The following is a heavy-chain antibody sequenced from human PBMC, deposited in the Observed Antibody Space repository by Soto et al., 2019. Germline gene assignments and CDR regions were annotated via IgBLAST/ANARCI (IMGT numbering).Heavy chain of an antibody. CDR1: GFSFSSYS. J-gene: IGHJ4*02. V-gene: IGHV3-48*02. CDR3: ARGYYYDSSARELDY. D-gene: IGHD3-22*01. Sequence: EVQLVESGGGLVQPGGSLRLSCAASGFSFSSYSMNWVRQAPGKGLEWVSYISSSSSTIYYADSVKGRFTISRDNAKNSLYLQMNSLRDEDTAVHHCARGYYYDSSARELDYWGQGTLVTVSS. CDR2: ISSSSSTI.